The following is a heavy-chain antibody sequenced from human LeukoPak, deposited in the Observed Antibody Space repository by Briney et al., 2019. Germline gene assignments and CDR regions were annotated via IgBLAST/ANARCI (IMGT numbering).Heavy chain of an antibody. CDR1: GGSFSGYY. Sequence: SETLSLTCAVYGGSFSGYYWSWIRQPPGKGLEWIGEINHSGSTNYNPSLKSRVTISVDTSKNQFSLKLSSVTAADTAVYYCARATTVTYNWFDPWGQGTLVTVSS. D-gene: IGHD4-17*01. V-gene: IGHV4-34*01. CDR3: ARATTVTYNWFDP. J-gene: IGHJ5*02. CDR2: INHSGST.